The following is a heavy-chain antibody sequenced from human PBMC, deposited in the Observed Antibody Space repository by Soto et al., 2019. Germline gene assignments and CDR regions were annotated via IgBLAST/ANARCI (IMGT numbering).Heavy chain of an antibody. J-gene: IGHJ4*02. Sequence: PSETLSLTCTVSSASISSSSYTWGWIRQPPGKGLEWIGSIYHSGSTYYNPSLKSRVTISVDRSKNQFSLKLSSVTAADTAVYYCARGKVDRKGITMVRGVMSPEHFFDYWGQGTLVTAPQ. CDR3: ARGKVDRKGITMVRGVMSPEHFFDY. V-gene: IGHV4-39*07. CDR1: SASISSSSYT. CDR2: IYHSGST. D-gene: IGHD3-10*01.